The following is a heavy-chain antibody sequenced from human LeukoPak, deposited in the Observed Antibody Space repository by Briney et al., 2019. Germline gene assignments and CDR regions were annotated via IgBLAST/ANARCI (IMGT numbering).Heavy chain of an antibody. J-gene: IGHJ4*02. V-gene: IGHV3-21*01. CDR2: ISSSSGYI. CDR3: ARDLIAVAGQY. Sequence: GGSLRLSCAASGFTFSSYSMNWVRQAPGKGLEWVSSISSSSGYIYYADSVKGRFTISRDNAKNSLYLQMNSLRAEDTAVYYCARDLIAVAGQYWGQGTLVTVSS. CDR1: GFTFSSYS. D-gene: IGHD6-19*01.